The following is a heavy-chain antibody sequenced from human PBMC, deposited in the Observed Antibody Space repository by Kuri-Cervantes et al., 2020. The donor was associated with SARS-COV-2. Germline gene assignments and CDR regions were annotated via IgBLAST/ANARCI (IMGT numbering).Heavy chain of an antibody. V-gene: IGHV3-11*04. J-gene: IGHJ4*02. Sequence: GGSLRLSCAASGFTFTDYYMSWIRLTPGKGLEWVSYITGSGSAMYYAESVKGRFTISRDNAKNSLYLQMNSLRAEDTAVYYCARADFWSGLFDSWGQGTLVT. CDR2: ITGSGSAM. CDR1: GFTFTDYY. D-gene: IGHD3-3*01. CDR3: ARADFWSGLFDS.